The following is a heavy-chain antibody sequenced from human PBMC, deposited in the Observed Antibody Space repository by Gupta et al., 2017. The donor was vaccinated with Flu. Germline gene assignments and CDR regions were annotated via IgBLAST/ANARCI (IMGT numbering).Heavy chain of an antibody. CDR1: GFTFSSYG. J-gene: IGHJ1*01. CDR3: AREVGYYDSNLQH. CDR2: IWYDGSNK. Sequence: QVQLVESGGGVVQPGRSLRLSCAASGFTFSSYGMHWVRQAPGKGLEWVAVIWYDGSNKYYADSVKGRFTISRDNSKNTLYLQMNSLRAEDTAVYYCAREVGYYDSNLQHWGQGTLVTVSS. V-gene: IGHV3-33*01. D-gene: IGHD3-22*01.